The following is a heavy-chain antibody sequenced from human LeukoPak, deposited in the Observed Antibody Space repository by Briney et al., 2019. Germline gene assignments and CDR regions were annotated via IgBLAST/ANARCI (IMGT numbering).Heavy chain of an antibody. Sequence: PGGSLRLSCAASGFTFSSYGMHWVRQAPGKGLEWVAVIWYDGSNKYYADSVKGRFTISRDNSKNTLYLQMNSLRAEDTAVYYCAREGRLTGYLLDYWGQGTLVTVSS. J-gene: IGHJ4*02. CDR3: AREGRLTGYLLDY. CDR1: GFTFSSYG. D-gene: IGHD3-9*01. V-gene: IGHV3-33*01. CDR2: IWYDGSNK.